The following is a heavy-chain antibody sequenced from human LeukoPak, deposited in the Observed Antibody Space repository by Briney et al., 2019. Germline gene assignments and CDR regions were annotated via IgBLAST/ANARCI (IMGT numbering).Heavy chain of an antibody. CDR3: ARVGGPSDYYDSSGYVY. V-gene: IGHV3-21*01. D-gene: IGHD3-22*01. Sequence: GGSLRLSCAATGFTFSSYSMNWVRQAPGKGLEWVSSISSSSSYIYYADSVKGRFTISRGNAKNSLYLQMNSLRAEDTAVYYCARVGGPSDYYDSSGYVYWGQGTLVTVSS. CDR1: GFTFSSYS. CDR2: ISSSSSYI. J-gene: IGHJ4*02.